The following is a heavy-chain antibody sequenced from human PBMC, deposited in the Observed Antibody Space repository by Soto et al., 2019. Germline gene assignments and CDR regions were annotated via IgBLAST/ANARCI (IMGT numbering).Heavy chain of an antibody. CDR2: IYYIGST. Sequence: SETLSLTCTVSGDSITNSNYYWGWFRQPPGKGLEWIASIYYIGSTYYNPSLKSRVTISVDTSNNQFSLNLNSVTASDTAVYYCAGRNSLASVSLNFRELSNYKWIDPWGPGTLVTVS. CDR1: GDSITNSNYY. J-gene: IGHJ5*02. V-gene: IGHV4-39*01. D-gene: IGHD3-16*02. CDR3: AGRNSLASVSLNFRELSNYKWIDP.